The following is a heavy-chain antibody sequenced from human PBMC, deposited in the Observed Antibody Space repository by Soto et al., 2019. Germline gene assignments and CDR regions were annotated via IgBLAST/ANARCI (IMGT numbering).Heavy chain of an antibody. D-gene: IGHD3-9*01. V-gene: IGHV4-59*01. CDR3: ARNYDILTGYPNWFDP. CDR1: GGSISSYY. CDR2: IYYSGST. Sequence: SETLSLTCTVSGGSISSYYWSWIRQPPGKGLEWIGYIYYSGSTNYNPSLKSRVTISVDTSKNQFSLKLSSVTAVDTAVYYCARNYDILTGYPNWFDPWGQGTLVTVSS. J-gene: IGHJ5*02.